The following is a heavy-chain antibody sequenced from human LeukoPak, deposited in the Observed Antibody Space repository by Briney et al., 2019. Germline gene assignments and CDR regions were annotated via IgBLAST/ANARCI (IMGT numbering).Heavy chain of an antibody. CDR2: ISGSGGST. V-gene: IGHV3-23*01. CDR3: AKDLPLAVAGNFDY. Sequence: PGRSLRLSCAASGFTFSSYGMHWVRQAPGKGLEWVSAISGSGGSTYYADSVKGRFTISRDNSKNTLYLQMNSLRAEDTAVYYCAKDLPLAVAGNFDYWGQGTLVTVSS. CDR1: GFTFSSYG. D-gene: IGHD6-19*01. J-gene: IGHJ4*02.